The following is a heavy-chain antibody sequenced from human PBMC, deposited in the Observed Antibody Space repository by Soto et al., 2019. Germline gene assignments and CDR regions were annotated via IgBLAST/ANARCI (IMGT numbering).Heavy chain of an antibody. J-gene: IGHJ3*01. D-gene: IGHD3-3*01. V-gene: IGHV1-2*02. CDR1: GYTFTAYW. CDR2: NNPNTGST. Sequence: QVQLVHSGAEVKNPGAAVKVSCKSSGYTFTAYWLHWLRQAPGQGLEWLAWNNPNTGSTGYAQQFQGRVTMSWDRSISTAYMALCRPRPEDMAIYYLASGPSSGAFDVWEQRTMVSVSS. CDR3: ASGPSSGAFDV.